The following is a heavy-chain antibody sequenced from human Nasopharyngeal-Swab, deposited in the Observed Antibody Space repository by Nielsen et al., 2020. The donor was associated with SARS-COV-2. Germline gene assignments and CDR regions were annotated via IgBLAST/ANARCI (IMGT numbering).Heavy chain of an antibody. Sequence: SEPLSLTCTVSGGSISGYSWGWIRQPPGKGLEWFGYIYYTGSTNYNPSLKSRVTISVDRSKKQFSLQLSSVTAADTAVYYCARHFRGGDVWGKGSTVTVSS. CDR1: GGSISGYS. CDR3: ARHFRGGDV. D-gene: IGHD3-10*01. J-gene: IGHJ6*04. CDR2: IYYTGST. V-gene: IGHV4-59*08.